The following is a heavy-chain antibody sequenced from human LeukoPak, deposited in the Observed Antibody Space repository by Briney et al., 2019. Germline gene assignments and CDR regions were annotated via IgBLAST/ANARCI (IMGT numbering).Heavy chain of an antibody. CDR3: TRLRSDTTGGYYYFMDV. CDR1: DFTFSDSA. J-gene: IGHJ6*03. D-gene: IGHD1-1*01. CDR2: IRSKANGYAT. V-gene: IGHV3-73*01. Sequence: GGSLRLSCAASDFTFSDSAIPWVRQAPGKGLEWVGRIRSKANGYATSYGASAKGRLTISRDDSKNTADLQMNDLRTEDTAVYYCTRLRSDTTGGYYYFMDVWGKGTTVIVSS.